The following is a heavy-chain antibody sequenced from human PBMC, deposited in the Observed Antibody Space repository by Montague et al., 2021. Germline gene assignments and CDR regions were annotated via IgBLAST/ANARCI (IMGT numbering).Heavy chain of an antibody. CDR2: IYYSGNS. CDR1: GASITSNIYY. Sequence: SETLSLTCTVSGASITSNIYYWGWIRQSPGKGLEWIGSIYYSGNSFYQPSLKSRITMAVDTSKNQFSLKLSSVTAADTAIYYCARVFSGWYVGWFDPWGQRTLVTVSS. D-gene: IGHD6-13*01. CDR3: ARVFSGWYVGWFDP. J-gene: IGHJ5*02. V-gene: IGHV4-39*07.